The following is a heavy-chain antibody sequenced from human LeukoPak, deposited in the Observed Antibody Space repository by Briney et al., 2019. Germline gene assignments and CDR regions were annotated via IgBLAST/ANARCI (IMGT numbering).Heavy chain of an antibody. D-gene: IGHD2-15*01. CDR3: ARGLPYFVVVVAATPDWFDP. CDR2: IYTSGST. CDR1: GGSISSYY. V-gene: IGHV4-4*07. J-gene: IGHJ5*02. Sequence: SETLSLTCTVSGGSISSYYWSWIRQPAGKGLEWIGRIYTSGSTNYNPSLKSRVTMSVDTSKNQFSLKLSSVTAADTAVYYCARGLPYFVVVVAATPDWFDPWGQGTLVTVSS.